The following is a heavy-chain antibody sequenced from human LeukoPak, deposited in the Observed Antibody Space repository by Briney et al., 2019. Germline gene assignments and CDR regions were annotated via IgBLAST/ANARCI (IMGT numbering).Heavy chain of an antibody. Sequence: SETLSLTCTVSGGSISSYHWSWIRQPAGKGLEWIGRIYTSGSTNYNPSLKSRVTMSVDTSKNQFSLKLSSVTAADTAVYYCARDNDFWSGYYTQSSYYYYYYGMDVWGQGTTVTVSS. D-gene: IGHD3-3*01. CDR3: ARDNDFWSGYYTQSSYYYYYYGMDV. V-gene: IGHV4-4*07. J-gene: IGHJ6*02. CDR1: GGSISSYH. CDR2: IYTSGST.